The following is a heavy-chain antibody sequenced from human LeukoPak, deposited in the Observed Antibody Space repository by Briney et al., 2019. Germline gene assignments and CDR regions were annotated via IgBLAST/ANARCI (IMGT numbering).Heavy chain of an antibody. CDR2: IWYDGSNK. J-gene: IGHJ3*02. V-gene: IGHV3-33*08. Sequence: GGSLRLSCAASGFTFSSYAMSWVRQAPGKGLEWVAVIWYDGSNKYYADSVKGRFTISRDNSKNTLYLQMNSLRAEDTAVYYCARDGSQYYYDSSGLNDIWGQGTMVTVSS. CDR1: GFTFSSYA. D-gene: IGHD3-22*01. CDR3: ARDGSQYYYDSSGLNDI.